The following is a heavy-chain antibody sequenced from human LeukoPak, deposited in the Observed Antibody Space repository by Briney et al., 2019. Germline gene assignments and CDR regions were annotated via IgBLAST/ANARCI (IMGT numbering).Heavy chain of an antibody. D-gene: IGHD2-15*01. CDR2: ISSDSDVT. J-gene: IGHJ4*02. V-gene: IGHV3-23*01. CDR3: AKVGYCSSNCFRTHDY. CDR1: GFTFSDAV. Sequence: GGSLRLSCAASGFTFSDAVMSWVRQAPGKGLEWVSAISSDSDVTYYAASVKGRFTISRDNSKSTVYLQMNSLGAEDAATYYCAKVGYCSSNCFRTHDYWGQGALVTVSS.